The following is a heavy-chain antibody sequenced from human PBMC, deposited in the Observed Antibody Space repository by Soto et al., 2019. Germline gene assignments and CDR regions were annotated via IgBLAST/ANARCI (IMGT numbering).Heavy chain of an antibody. CDR2: ISAYNGNT. V-gene: IGHV1-18*01. D-gene: IGHD6-13*01. CDR1: GYTFTSYG. Sequence: ASVKVSCKASGYTFTSYGISWVRQAPGQGLEWMGWISAYNGNTNYAQKLQGRVTMTTDTSTSTAYMELRSLRSDDTAVYYCARDKIPRIAAAGITGYWGQGTLVTVSS. CDR3: ARDKIPRIAAAGITGY. J-gene: IGHJ4*02.